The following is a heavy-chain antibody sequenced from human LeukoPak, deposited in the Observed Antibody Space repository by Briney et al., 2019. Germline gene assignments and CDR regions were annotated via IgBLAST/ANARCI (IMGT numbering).Heavy chain of an antibody. CDR2: TFYRSKWYN. V-gene: IGHV6-1*01. D-gene: IGHD1-14*01. J-gene: IGHJ5*02. Sequence: SQTLSLTCAISGDSVSRNSAVWNWIRQSPSRGLEWLGRTFYRSKWYNDYAVSVKSRITINPDTSKNQFSLQLNSVTPEDTAVYYCARGPEGWFDPWGQGTLVTVSS. CDR1: GDSVSRNSAV. CDR3: ARGPEGWFDP.